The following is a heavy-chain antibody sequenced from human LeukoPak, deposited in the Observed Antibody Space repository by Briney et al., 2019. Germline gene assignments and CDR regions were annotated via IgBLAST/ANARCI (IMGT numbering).Heavy chain of an antibody. Sequence: GGSLRLSCAASGFTFSNYWMSWVRQAPGKGLEWVANIKFDGSDKFYVDSVKGRFTISRDNAKNLLYLQMNSLRAEDTAVYYCARRYCSSTSCLFDYWGQGTLVTVSS. CDR3: ARRYCSSTSCLFDY. J-gene: IGHJ4*02. D-gene: IGHD2-2*01. CDR1: GFTFSNYW. V-gene: IGHV3-7*01. CDR2: IKFDGSDK.